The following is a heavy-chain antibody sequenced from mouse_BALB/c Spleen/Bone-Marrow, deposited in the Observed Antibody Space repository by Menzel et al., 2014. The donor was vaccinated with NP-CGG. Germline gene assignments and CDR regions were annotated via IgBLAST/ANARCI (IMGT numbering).Heavy chain of an antibody. J-gene: IGHJ4*01. Sequence: QVQLKESGAELVKPGASVKLSCKASGYTFXSYYMCWVKQRPGQGLEWIGEINPSNGGTNFNEKFKSKATLTVDKSSSTAYMQLSSLTSEDSAVYYCTRGRRDAMDYWGQGTSVTVSS. CDR1: GYTFXSYY. CDR2: INPSNGGT. V-gene: IGHV1S81*02. CDR3: TRGRRDAMDY.